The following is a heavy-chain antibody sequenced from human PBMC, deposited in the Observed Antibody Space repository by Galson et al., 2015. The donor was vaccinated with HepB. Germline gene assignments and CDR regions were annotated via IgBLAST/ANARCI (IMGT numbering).Heavy chain of an antibody. CDR3: ARRSSSGWYGNYFDY. V-gene: IGHV4-59*08. CDR2: IYYSGST. CDR1: GGSINSYY. J-gene: IGHJ4*02. D-gene: IGHD6-19*01. Sequence: SETLSLTCTVSGGSINSYYWSWIRQPPGKGPEWIGYIYYSGSTNYNPSLKSRVTISVDTSKNQFSLKLSSVTAADTAVYYCARRSSSGWYGNYFDYWGQGTLVTVSS.